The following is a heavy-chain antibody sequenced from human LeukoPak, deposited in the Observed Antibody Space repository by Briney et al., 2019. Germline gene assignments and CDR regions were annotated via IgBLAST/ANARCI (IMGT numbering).Heavy chain of an antibody. CDR2: IRSKANNYAT. CDR3: TRLELTTVAYTGNAFDI. D-gene: IGHD4-23*01. Sequence: PGGSLRLSCAASGFTFSGSAMHWVRQASGKGLEWVGRIRSKANNYATAYAASVKGRFTISRDDSKNTAYLQVNSLKTEDTAVYYCTRLELTTVAYTGNAFDIWGQGTMVTVSS. J-gene: IGHJ3*02. CDR1: GFTFSGSA. V-gene: IGHV3-73*01.